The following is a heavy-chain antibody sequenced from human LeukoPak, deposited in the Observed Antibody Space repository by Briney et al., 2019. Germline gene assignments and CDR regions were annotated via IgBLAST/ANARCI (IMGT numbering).Heavy chain of an antibody. CDR1: GYTFTGYY. D-gene: IGHD3-16*01. J-gene: IGHJ4*02. V-gene: IGHV1-2*02. Sequence: ASVKVSCKASGYTFTGYYMHWVRQAPGQGLEWMGWINPNSGGTNYAQKFQGRVTMTRDTSISTAYMELSRPRSDDTAVYYCARAAYSSRGASYYLGPGTLVTVSS. CDR2: INPNSGGT. CDR3: ARAAYSSRGASYY.